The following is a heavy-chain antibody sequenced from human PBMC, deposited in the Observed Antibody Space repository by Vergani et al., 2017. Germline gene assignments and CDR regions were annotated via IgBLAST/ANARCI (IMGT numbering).Heavy chain of an antibody. J-gene: IGHJ6*02. CDR3: ARHASPHQQQISYYYGMDV. CDR2: IDPSDSYT. D-gene: IGHD6-13*01. CDR1: GYSFTSYW. V-gene: IGHV5-10-1*01. Sequence: EVQLVQSGAEVKKPGETLRISCKGSGYSFTSYWISWVRQMPGKGLEWMGRIDPSDSYTNYSPSFQGHVTISADKSISTAYLQWSSLKASDTAMYYCARHASPHQQQISYYYGMDVWGQGTTVTVSS.